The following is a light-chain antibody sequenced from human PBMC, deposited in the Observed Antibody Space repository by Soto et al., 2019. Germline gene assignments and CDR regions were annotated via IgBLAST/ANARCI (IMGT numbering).Light chain of an antibody. CDR2: GAS. Sequence: TLSCRANQAISSNLAWYQQKPGQAPRLLIYGASTRATDIPDRFSGSGSGTEFTLTISSLQSEDFAVYYCQHYNNWIGTFGGGTKVDIK. CDR3: QHYNNWIGT. V-gene: IGKV3-15*01. CDR1: QAISSN. J-gene: IGKJ4*01.